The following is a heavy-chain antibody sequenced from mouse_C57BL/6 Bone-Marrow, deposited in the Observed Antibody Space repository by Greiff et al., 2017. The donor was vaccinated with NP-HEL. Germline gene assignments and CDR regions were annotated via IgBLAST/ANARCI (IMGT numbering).Heavy chain of an antibody. J-gene: IGHJ2*01. V-gene: IGHV1-81*01. CDR3: ARPISITTVVATGGY. CDR1: GYTFTSYG. Sequence: QVQLQQSGAELARPGASVKLSCKASGYTFTSYGISWVKQRTGQGLEWIGEIYPRSGNTYYNETFKGKATLTADKSSSTAYMELRSLTSEDSAVYFCARPISITTVVATGGYWGQGTTLTVSS. D-gene: IGHD1-1*01. CDR2: IYPRSGNT.